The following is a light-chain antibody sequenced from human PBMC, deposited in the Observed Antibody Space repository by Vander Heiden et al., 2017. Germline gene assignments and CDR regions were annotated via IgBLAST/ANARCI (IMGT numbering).Light chain of an antibody. V-gene: IGKV4-1*01. CDR1: QSVLYSSNNNNY. Sequence: DIVMIQPPHSLAVSPGERATNHCNSSQSVLYSSNNNNYLAWYQQKPGQPPKLLIYGASTQESGVPDRFSGSGSVTDFTLTISSLQADDVAVYYCQQYYIAPLTFGGGTRVEIK. CDR3: QQYYIAPLT. CDR2: GAS. J-gene: IGKJ4*02.